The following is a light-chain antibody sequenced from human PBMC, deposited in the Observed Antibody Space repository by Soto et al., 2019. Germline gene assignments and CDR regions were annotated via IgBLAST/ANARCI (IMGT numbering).Light chain of an antibody. V-gene: IGKV3-15*01. Sequence: EIVFTQSPGTLSLSPGDIATLSCMASQSVSNNLAWYQQKPGQAPRLLLYGASTRATGIPARFSGSGSGTDFTLTISSLQSEDFAVYYCQQYNNWPRTFGQGTKVDIK. CDR3: QQYNNWPRT. CDR2: GAS. J-gene: IGKJ1*01. CDR1: QSVSNN.